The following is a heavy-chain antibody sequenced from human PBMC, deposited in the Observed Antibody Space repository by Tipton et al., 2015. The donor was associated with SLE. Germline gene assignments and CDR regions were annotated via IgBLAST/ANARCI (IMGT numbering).Heavy chain of an antibody. CDR1: GGSISTYY. J-gene: IGHJ6*03. CDR2: IYYSGST. V-gene: IGHV4-59*01. CDR3: ASDYSNSDYSYYYMDV. D-gene: IGHD4-11*01. Sequence: TLSLTCTVSGGSISTYYWSWIRQPPGKGLEWIGYIYYSGSTNYNPSLKSRVTISVDRSQNQFSLRLSSVSAADTAVYYCASDYSNSDYSYYYMDVWGKGTTVTVSS.